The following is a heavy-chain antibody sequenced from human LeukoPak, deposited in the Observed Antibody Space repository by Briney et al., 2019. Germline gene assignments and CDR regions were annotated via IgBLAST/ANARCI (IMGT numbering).Heavy chain of an antibody. CDR3: AKVQSNWILTSFDY. D-gene: IGHD1-20*01. J-gene: IGHJ4*02. CDR1: GFTFSSYA. CDR2: ISGSGGST. Sequence: GGSLRLSCAASGFTFSSYAMSWVRQAPGKGLEWVSAISGSGGSTYYAGSVKGRFTISRDNSKNTLYLQMNSLRAEDTAGYYCAKVQSNWILTSFDYWGQGTLVTVSS. V-gene: IGHV3-23*01.